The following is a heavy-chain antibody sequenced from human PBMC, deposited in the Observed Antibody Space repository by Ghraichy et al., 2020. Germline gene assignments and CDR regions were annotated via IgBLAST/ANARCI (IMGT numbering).Heavy chain of an antibody. CDR3: ASILVSDLEQLGGGYYYYGMDV. CDR1: GGTFSSYA. V-gene: IGHV1-69*13. D-gene: IGHD6-6*01. Sequence: SVKVSCKASGGTFSSYAISWVRQAPGQGLEWMGGIIPIFGTANYAQKFQGRVTITADESTSTAYMELSSLRSEDTAVYYCASILVSDLEQLGGGYYYYGMDVWGQGTTVTVSS. J-gene: IGHJ6*02. CDR2: IIPIFGTA.